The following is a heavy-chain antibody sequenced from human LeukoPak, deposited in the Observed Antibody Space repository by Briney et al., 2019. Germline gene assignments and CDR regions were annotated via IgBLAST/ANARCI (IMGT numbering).Heavy chain of an antibody. D-gene: IGHD6-19*01. J-gene: IGHJ4*02. CDR1: GGSITSYY. Sequence: SETLSLTCTVSGGSITSYYWSWIRQPPGKGLEWIGYILYSGSTNYNPSLKSRVTISVDTSKSQFSLNLSSVTAADTAMYYCARHGRNSGAPNYWGQGTLVTVSS. CDR2: ILYSGST. V-gene: IGHV4-59*08. CDR3: ARHGRNSGAPNY.